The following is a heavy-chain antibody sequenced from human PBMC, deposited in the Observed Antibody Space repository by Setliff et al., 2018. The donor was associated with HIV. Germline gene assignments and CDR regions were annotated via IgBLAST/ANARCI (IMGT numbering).Heavy chain of an antibody. J-gene: IGHJ6*02. V-gene: IGHV3-23*01. Sequence: GGSLRLSCAASGFSFRSYAVSWVRQAPGKGLEWVSVISGSGDITYYRESVKGRFTVSRDNSNNTVYLQMNSLRAEDTAVYYCTRGHSGSYFEYYYYYHGMDVWGQGTTVTVSS. CDR1: GFSFRSYA. CDR3: TRGHSGSYFEYYYYYHGMDV. CDR2: ISGSGDIT. D-gene: IGHD1-26*01.